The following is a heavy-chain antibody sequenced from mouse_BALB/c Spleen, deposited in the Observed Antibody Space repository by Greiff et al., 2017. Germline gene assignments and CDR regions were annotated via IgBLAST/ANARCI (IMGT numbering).Heavy chain of an antibody. CDR2: ISSGGST. D-gene: IGHD1-1*01. V-gene: IGHV5-6-5*01. CDR1: GFTFSSYA. J-gene: IGHJ4*01. Sequence: EVQGVESGGGLVKPGGSLKLSCAASGFTFSSYAMSWVRQTPEKRLEWVASISSGGSTYYPDSVKGRFTISRDNARNILYLQMSSLRSEDTAMYYCARDYYGDAMDYWGQGTSVTVSA. CDR3: ARDYYGDAMDY.